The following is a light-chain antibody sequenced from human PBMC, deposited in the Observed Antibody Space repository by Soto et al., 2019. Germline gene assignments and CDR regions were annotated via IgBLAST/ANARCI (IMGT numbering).Light chain of an antibody. CDR1: SSDVGGYNS. CDR2: DVT. CDR3: SSFTSSITYV. V-gene: IGLV2-14*01. Sequence: QSVLTQPASVSGSPGQSITISCTGTSSDVGGYNSVSWYRQDPGKAPKLMIYDVTNRPSGVSNRFSGSKSGNTASLTISGXQAEDEADYYCSSFTSSITYVFGTGTRSPS. J-gene: IGLJ1*01.